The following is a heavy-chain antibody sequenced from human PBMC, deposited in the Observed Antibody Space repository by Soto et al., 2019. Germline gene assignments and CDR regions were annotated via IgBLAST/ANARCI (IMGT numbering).Heavy chain of an antibody. V-gene: IGHV1-69*12. CDR1: GGTFSNYG. CDR2: IVPIFGA. Sequence: QVQLVQSGAEVKKPGSSVKVACKPSGGTFSNYGFSRVRQAPGQGLECMGVIVPIFGAEHPQKFQGRVMITADESTNTVFMELRGMRSEDTAVYDCARGGSDYEGSGYYQGHVWGQGTTVTVSS. D-gene: IGHD3-22*01. CDR3: ARGGSDYEGSGYYQGHV. J-gene: IGHJ6*02.